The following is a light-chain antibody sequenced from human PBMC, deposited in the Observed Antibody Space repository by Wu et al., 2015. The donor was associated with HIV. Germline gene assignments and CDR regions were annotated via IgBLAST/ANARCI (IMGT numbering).Light chain of an antibody. CDR1: QSVSSSY. CDR3: QQYGNSLT. J-gene: IGKJ4*01. Sequence: EIVLTQSPGTLSLSPGERATLSCRASQSVSSSYLAWYQQKPGQAPSLLIYDASSRATGIPDRFSGSGSGTDFTLTISRLEPEDFAVYYCQQYGNSLTFGGGTMVEDQT. CDR2: DAS. V-gene: IGKV3-20*01.